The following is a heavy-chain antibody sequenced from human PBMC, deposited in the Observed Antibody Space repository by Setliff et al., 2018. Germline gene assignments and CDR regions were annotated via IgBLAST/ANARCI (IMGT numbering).Heavy chain of an antibody. Sequence: SETLSLTCAVSGGSISSSNWWSWVRQPPGKGLEWIGEIYHSGSTNYNPSLNSRVAISVDTSENQFSLRLNSVTAADTAVYHCARGKTFFGAFIRAFDIWGQGRMVTVSS. CDR1: GGSISSSNW. D-gene: IGHD3-3*01. J-gene: IGHJ3*02. CDR3: ARGKTFFGAFIRAFDI. V-gene: IGHV4-4*02. CDR2: IYHSGST.